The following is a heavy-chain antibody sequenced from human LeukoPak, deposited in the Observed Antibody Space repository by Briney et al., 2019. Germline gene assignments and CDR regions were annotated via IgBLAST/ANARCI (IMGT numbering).Heavy chain of an antibody. CDR3: AKGPLPYGSLFDY. D-gene: IGHD4-17*01. J-gene: IGHJ4*02. CDR1: GFTFSSYS. V-gene: IGHV3-66*01. CDR2: IYTGGST. Sequence: PGGSLRLSCAASGFTFSSYSMNWVRQAPGKGLEWVSVIYTGGSTYHADSVKDRFTISRDNSKNTLYLQMNSLRAEDTAVYYCAKGPLPYGSLFDYWGQGTLVTVSS.